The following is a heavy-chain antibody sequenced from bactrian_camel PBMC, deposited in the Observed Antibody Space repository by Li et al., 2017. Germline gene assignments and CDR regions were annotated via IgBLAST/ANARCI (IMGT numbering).Heavy chain of an antibody. Sequence: HVQLVESGGGSVQAGGSLRLSCAASGYAVNTYCMAWFRQVPKKEREGVAFISRDGSTSYADSVKGRFTISEDRAKNTLYLQMNNLKPEDTAMYYCAAGYGCYSGSSRYEYAYWGQGTQVTVS. V-gene: IGHV3S53*01. J-gene: IGHJ4*01. D-gene: IGHD3*01. CDR2: ISRDGST. CDR3: AAGYGCYSGSSRYEYAY. CDR1: GYAVNTYC.